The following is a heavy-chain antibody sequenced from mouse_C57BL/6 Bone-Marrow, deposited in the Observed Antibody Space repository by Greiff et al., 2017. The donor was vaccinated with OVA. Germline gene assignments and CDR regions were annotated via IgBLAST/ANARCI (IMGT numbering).Heavy chain of an antibody. Sequence: QVQLQQSGPELVKPGASVKISCKASGYAFSSSWMNWVKQRPGKGLEWIGRIYPGDGDTNYNGKFKGKATLTADKSSSTAYMQLSSLTSEDSAVYVCADGYYVDYWGQGTLVTVSA. CDR2: IYPGDGDT. V-gene: IGHV1-82*01. J-gene: IGHJ3*01. D-gene: IGHD2-3*01. CDR3: ADGYYVDY. CDR1: GYAFSSSW.